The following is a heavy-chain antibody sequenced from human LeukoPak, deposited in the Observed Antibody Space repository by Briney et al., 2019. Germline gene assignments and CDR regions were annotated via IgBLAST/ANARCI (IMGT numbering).Heavy chain of an antibody. V-gene: IGHV3-30*04. CDR2: ISYDGSNK. D-gene: IGHD3-16*01. J-gene: IGHJ5*02. CDR1: GFTFSSYA. Sequence: GRSLRLSCAASGFTFSSYAMHWVRQAPGKGLEWVAVISYDGSNKYYADSVKGRFTISRDNSKNTLYLQINSLRAEDTAVYYCAKVGLGVTLDNWLDPWGQGTLVTVSS. CDR3: AKVGLGVTLDNWLDP.